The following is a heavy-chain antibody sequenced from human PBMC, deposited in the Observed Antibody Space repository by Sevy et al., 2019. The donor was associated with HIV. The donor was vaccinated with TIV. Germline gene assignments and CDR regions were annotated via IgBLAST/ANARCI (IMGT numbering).Heavy chain of an antibody. D-gene: IGHD3-22*01. V-gene: IGHV3-74*01. CDR1: DLRNYW. J-gene: IGHJ4*02. CDR2: MNQDGNII. CDR3: VRDLNGYSDY. Sequence: GGSLRLSCVASDLRNYWMHWVRQVPGKGLVWVSRMNQDGNIINYADSVKGRFIISRDNARNTLYLQMNSFRADDTAVYYCVRDLNGYSDYWGQGTLVTVSS.